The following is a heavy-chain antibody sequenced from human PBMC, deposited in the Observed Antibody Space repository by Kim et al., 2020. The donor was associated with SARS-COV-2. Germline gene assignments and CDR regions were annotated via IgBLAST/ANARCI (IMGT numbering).Heavy chain of an antibody. CDR1: GFTFRNHA. Sequence: GGSLRLSCAASGFTFRNHAMTWVRQAPGKGLEWVSGISGGGDSTSYKDSVKGRLIISRDNSKNTLYLQMSSLTAEDTAIYYCANGAASGIDYAVQGTLVT. CDR2: ISGGGDST. CDR3: ANGAASGIDY. J-gene: IGHJ4*02. D-gene: IGHD6-13*01. V-gene: IGHV3-23*01.